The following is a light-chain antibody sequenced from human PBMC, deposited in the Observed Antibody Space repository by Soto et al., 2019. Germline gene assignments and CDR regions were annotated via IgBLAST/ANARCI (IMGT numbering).Light chain of an antibody. CDR1: SSDVGGYNF. CDR3: SSYTSRSTRVV. CDR2: EVS. J-gene: IGLJ2*01. Sequence: QSALTQPASVSGSPGQSITISCTGTSSDVGGYNFVSWYQHHPGKAPKLIISEVSNRPSGVSHRFSGSKSDNTASLTISGLQADDEADYYCSSYTSRSTRVVFGGGTKVTVL. V-gene: IGLV2-14*01.